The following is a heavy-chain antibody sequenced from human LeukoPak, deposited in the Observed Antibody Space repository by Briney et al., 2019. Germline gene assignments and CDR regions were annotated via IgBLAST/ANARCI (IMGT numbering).Heavy chain of an antibody. J-gene: IGHJ3*02. Sequence: PSETLSLTCAVYGGTFSGYYLSWIRQPPGKGLEWIGEINHSGSTNYNPSLKSRVTISVDTSKNQFSLKLSSVTAADTAVYYCAKQVAVAANDAFDIWGQGTMVTVSS. D-gene: IGHD6-19*01. V-gene: IGHV4-34*08. CDR3: AKQVAVAANDAFDI. CDR1: GGTFSGYY. CDR2: INHSGST.